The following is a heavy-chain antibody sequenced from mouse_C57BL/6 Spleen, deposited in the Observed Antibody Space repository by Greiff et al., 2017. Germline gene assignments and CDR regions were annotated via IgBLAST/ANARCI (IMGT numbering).Heavy chain of an antibody. CDR3: ARGDYGGSSYYWYFDV. CDR2: IDPETGGT. CDR1: GYTFTDYE. J-gene: IGHJ1*03. D-gene: IGHD1-1*01. Sequence: QVQLQQPGAELVRPGASVTLSCKASGYTFTDYEMHWVKQTPVHGLEWIGAIDPETGGTAYNQKFKGKAILTADKSSSTAYMEIRSLTSEDSAVYYCARGDYGGSSYYWYFDVWGTGTTVTVSS. V-gene: IGHV1-15*01.